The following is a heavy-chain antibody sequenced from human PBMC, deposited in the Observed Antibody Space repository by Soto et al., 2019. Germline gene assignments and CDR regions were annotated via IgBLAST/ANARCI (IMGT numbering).Heavy chain of an antibody. Sequence: QVQLQESGPGLVKPSQTLSLTCTVSGGSINSDDYYWAWIRQHSGKGLEWIGHIKNSGNTHYNPSLQLPVTLSVDTSKNQFSLRLTSVTAAATAVYYCARVDLVLIPVAVLNSYYYGMEVWGQGTTVTVS. CDR2: IKNSGNT. J-gene: IGHJ6*02. V-gene: IGHV4-31*01. D-gene: IGHD2-2*01. CDR1: GGSINSDDYY. CDR3: ARVDLVLIPVAVLNSYYYGMEV.